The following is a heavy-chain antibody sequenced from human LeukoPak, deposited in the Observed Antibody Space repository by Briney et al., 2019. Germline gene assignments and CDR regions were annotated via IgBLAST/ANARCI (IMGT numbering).Heavy chain of an antibody. V-gene: IGHV3-48*03. CDR1: GFTFSSYE. CDR2: ISSSGSTI. Sequence: GGSLRLSCAASGFTFSSYEMTWVRQAPGKGLEWVSYISSSGSTIYYADSVKGRFTISRDNAKNSLYLQMNSLRAEDTAVYYCARGSENIVVVPAATAFDYWGQGTLVTVSS. CDR3: ARGSENIVVVPAATAFDY. J-gene: IGHJ4*02. D-gene: IGHD2-2*01.